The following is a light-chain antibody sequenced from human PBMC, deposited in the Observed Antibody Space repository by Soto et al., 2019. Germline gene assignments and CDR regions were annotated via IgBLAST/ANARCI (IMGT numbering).Light chain of an antibody. J-gene: IGKJ2*01. CDR1: QSVSTN. CDR2: GAS. V-gene: IGKV3-15*01. Sequence: EIVMTQSPATLSVSPGERATLSCRASQSVSTNVAWYQQKPGQAPRLLIYGASTRATGIPARFSGSGSGTEFTLTISSLQSEDFAVYYCQRENTFCQGTKLEIK. CDR3: QRENT.